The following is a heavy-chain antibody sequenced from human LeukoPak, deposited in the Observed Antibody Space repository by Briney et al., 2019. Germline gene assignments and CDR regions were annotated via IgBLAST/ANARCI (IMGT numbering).Heavy chain of an antibody. CDR2: IYYSGST. J-gene: IGHJ5*02. D-gene: IGHD6-13*01. V-gene: IGHV4-38-2*02. Sequence: SETLSLTCTVSGYSISSGYYWGWIRQPPGKGLEWIGYIYYSGSTYYNPSLKSRVTISVDTSKNQFFLKLSSVTAADTAVYYCASRAAAGTRDFDPWGQGTLVTVSS. CDR3: ASRAAAGTRDFDP. CDR1: GYSISSGYY.